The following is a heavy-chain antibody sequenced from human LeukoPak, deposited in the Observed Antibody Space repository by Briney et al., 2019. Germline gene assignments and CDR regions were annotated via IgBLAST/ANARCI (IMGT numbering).Heavy chain of an antibody. D-gene: IGHD6-13*01. Sequence: SETLSLTCTVSGGSISSGGYYWSWIRQPPGKGLEWIGYIYHSGSTYYNPSLKSRVTISVDRSKNQFSLKLSSVTAADTAVYYCAGVTSSRGDAFDIWGQGTMVTVSS. CDR2: IYHSGST. CDR1: GGSISSGGYY. CDR3: AGVTSSRGDAFDI. V-gene: IGHV4-30-2*02. J-gene: IGHJ3*02.